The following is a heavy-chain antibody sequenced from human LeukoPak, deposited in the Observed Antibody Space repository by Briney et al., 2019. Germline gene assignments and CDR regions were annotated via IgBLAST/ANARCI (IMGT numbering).Heavy chain of an antibody. D-gene: IGHD3-3*02. CDR2: ISGSGGST. Sequence: QAGGSLRLSCAASGFAFAGFDMSWVRQAPGKGLEWVSSISGSGGSTYYADSVKGRFTISRDNSKNTLFLQLNSLRAEDTAVYYCAVLVSVDMGYWGQGTLVTVSS. CDR3: AVLVSVDMGY. V-gene: IGHV3-23*01. J-gene: IGHJ4*02. CDR1: GFAFAGFD.